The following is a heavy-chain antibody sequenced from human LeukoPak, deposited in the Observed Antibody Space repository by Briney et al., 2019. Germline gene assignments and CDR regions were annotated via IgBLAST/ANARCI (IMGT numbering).Heavy chain of an antibody. CDR3: TTGIVVVVAAPHYYYYGMDV. D-gene: IGHD2-15*01. Sequence: GGPLEPSWEPSEFTSRNAWMSGVGKPPGKGLEWFGGIKTKTDGGTTDYAAPVKGRFTISRDDSKNTLYLQMNSLKTEDTAVYYCTTGIVVVVAAPHYYYYGMDVWGKGTTVTVSS. J-gene: IGHJ6*04. V-gene: IGHV3-15*01. CDR2: IKTKTDGGTT. CDR1: EFTSRNAW.